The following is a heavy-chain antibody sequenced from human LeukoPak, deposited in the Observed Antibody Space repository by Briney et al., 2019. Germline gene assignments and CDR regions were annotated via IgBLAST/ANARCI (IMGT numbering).Heavy chain of an antibody. CDR3: ARYNRGPDYFDY. CDR1: AGSISSYY. CDR2: INYSGNT. J-gene: IGHJ4*02. V-gene: IGHV4-59*12. D-gene: IGHD5-24*01. Sequence: SETLSLTCTVTAGSISSYYWSWIRQPPGKGLEWIGYINYSGNTKYNPSLKSRVTMSVDTSKNLFSLNLRSVTALDTAMYFCARYNRGPDYFDYWGQGTLVSVSS.